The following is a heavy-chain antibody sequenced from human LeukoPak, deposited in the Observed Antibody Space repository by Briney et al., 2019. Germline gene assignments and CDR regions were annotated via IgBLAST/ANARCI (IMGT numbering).Heavy chain of an antibody. V-gene: IGHV3-23*01. CDR3: AKSGYNRFDY. CDR1: GFTFSSYA. J-gene: IGHJ4*02. Sequence: TGGSLGLSCVASGFTFSSYAMSWVRQAPGKGLEWVSAISGSGSSGGSTYYADSVKGRFTISRDNSKNTLYLQMNSLRAEDTAVYYCAKSGYNRFDYWGQGTLVTVSS. D-gene: IGHD5-24*01. CDR2: ISGSGSSGGST.